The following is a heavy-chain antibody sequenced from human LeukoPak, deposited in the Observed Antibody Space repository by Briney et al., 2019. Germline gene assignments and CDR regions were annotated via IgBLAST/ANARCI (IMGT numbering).Heavy chain of an antibody. CDR1: GFTFSSYS. CDR3: ARVGMGYCSSSSCSQPTD. V-gene: IGHV3-21*01. Sequence: GGSLRLSCAASGFTFSSYSMNWVRQAPGKGLEWVSSISSSSSYIYYADSVKGRFTISRDNAKNSLYLQMNSLRAEDTAVYYCARVGMGYCSSSSCSQPTDWGQGTLVTVSS. CDR2: ISSSSSYI. D-gene: IGHD2-2*01. J-gene: IGHJ4*02.